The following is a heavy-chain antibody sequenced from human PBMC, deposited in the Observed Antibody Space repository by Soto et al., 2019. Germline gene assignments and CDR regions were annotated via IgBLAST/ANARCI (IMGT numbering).Heavy chain of an antibody. J-gene: IGHJ4*02. CDR3: ARGVILWELSPYHFDY. Sequence: SETLSLTCTVSGGSISSYYWSWIRQPPGKGLEWIGYIYYSGSTNYNPSLKSRVTISVDTSKNQFSLKLSSVTAADTAVYFCARGVILWELSPYHFDYWGQGTLVTVSS. D-gene: IGHD1-7*01. CDR2: IYYSGST. V-gene: IGHV4-59*01. CDR1: GGSISSYY.